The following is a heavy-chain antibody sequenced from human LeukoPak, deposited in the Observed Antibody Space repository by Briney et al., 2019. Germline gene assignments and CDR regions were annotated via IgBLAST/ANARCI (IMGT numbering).Heavy chain of an antibody. D-gene: IGHD5-24*01. CDR1: GFTFSSYA. CDR2: ISDDGSNE. V-gene: IGHV3-30-3*01. Sequence: GRSLRLSCAASGFTFSSYAMHWVRQAPGKGLEWVAIISDDGSNEYYADSVKGRFTVSRDNSKNTLFLQMNSLRAEDTAVYYCARVAWPDSFDIWGQGTMVTVSS. J-gene: IGHJ3*02. CDR3: ARVAWPDSFDI.